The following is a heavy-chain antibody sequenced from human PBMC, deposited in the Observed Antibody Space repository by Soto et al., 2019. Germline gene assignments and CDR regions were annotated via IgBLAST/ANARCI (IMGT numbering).Heavy chain of an antibody. CDR1: GYSFAGYW. CDR2: IDPSDSQT. Sequence: PGESLTISCQGSGYSFAGYWITWVRQNPGKGLEWMGRIDPSDSQTYYSPSFRGHVTISVTKSITTVFLQWSSLRASDTAMYYCARQIYDSDTGPNFQYYFDSWGQGTPVTVSS. V-gene: IGHV5-10-1*01. CDR3: ARQIYDSDTGPNFQYYFDS. D-gene: IGHD3-22*01. J-gene: IGHJ4*02.